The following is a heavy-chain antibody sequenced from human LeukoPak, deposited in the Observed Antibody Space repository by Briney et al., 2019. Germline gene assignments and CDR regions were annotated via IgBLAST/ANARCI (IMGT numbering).Heavy chain of an antibody. Sequence: ASETLSLTCAVYGGSFSGYYWSWIRQPPGKGLEWIGEINHSGSTNYNPSLKSRVTISVDTSKNQFSLKLSSVTAADTAVYYCARGTLDYYDSSGYSKQPLFDYWGQGTLVTVSS. CDR2: INHSGST. CDR1: GGSFSGYY. D-gene: IGHD3-22*01. CDR3: ARGTLDYYDSSGYSKQPLFDY. V-gene: IGHV4-34*01. J-gene: IGHJ4*02.